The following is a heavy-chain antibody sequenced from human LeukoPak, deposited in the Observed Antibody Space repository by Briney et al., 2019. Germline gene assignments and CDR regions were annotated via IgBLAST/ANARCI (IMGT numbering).Heavy chain of an antibody. Sequence: HGESLRISCKGSGYSFTSYWIVWVRQMPGKGLKWMGIIYPDDSDTRYTPSFQGQATISADRSISTAYLQWSSLKASDTAIYYCARLQLPYGLDVWGQGTTVTVSS. J-gene: IGHJ6*02. V-gene: IGHV5-51*01. CDR3: ARLQLPYGLDV. D-gene: IGHD1-1*01. CDR1: GYSFTSYW. CDR2: IYPDDSDT.